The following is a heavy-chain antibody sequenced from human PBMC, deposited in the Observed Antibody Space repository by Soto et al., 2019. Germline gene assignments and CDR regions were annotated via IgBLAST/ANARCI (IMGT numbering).Heavy chain of an antibody. CDR3: ARAGDYDYIWGSYRADWFDP. CDR2: ISGSGSDI. CDR1: GFTFSSYS. D-gene: IGHD3-16*02. Sequence: SLRLSCAASGFTFSSYSINWVRQAPGKGLEWVSSISGSGSDIYYAESVKGRFTISRDNAKNSLYLQMNSLRAEDTAVYYCARAGDYDYIWGSYRADWFDPWGQGTLVTVSS. J-gene: IGHJ5*02. V-gene: IGHV3-21*06.